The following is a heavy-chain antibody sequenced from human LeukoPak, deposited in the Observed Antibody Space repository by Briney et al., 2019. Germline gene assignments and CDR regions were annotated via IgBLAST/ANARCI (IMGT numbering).Heavy chain of an antibody. CDR2: ISGSGGST. CDR1: GFTFSSYA. V-gene: IGHV3-23*01. Sequence: GGSLRLSCAASGFTFSSYAMSWVRQAPGKGLEWVSAISGSGGSTYYADSVKGRFTISRDNSKNTLYLQMNSLRAEDTAVYYCAKDTTRGYYDSSGYFGAFDIWGQETMVTVSS. CDR3: AKDTTRGYYDSSGYFGAFDI. D-gene: IGHD3-22*01. J-gene: IGHJ3*02.